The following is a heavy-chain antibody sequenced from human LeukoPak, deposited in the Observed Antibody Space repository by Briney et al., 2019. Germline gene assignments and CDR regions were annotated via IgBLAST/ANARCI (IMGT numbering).Heavy chain of an antibody. V-gene: IGHV3-53*01. D-gene: IGHD3-22*01. CDR3: ARGTYDSSGSIDY. J-gene: IGHJ4*02. Sequence: GGSLRLSCAASGFTVSSNYMSWVRQAPGKGLEWVSVIYSGGSTYYADSVKGRFTISRDNSKNTLYLQMNSLRAEDTAVYYCARGTYDSSGSIDYWGQGTLVTVSS. CDR1: GFTVSSNY. CDR2: IYSGGST.